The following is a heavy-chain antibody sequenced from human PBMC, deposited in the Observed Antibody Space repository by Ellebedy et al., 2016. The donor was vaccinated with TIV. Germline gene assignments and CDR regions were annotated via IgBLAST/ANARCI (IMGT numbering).Heavy chain of an antibody. J-gene: IGHJ6*02. CDR1: GFTFSSCS. V-gene: IGHV3-21*01. CDR3: ARGGNVDTAMAYYYGMDV. CDR2: ISSTSSYI. Sequence: GGSLRLSCAASGFTFSSCSMNWVRQAPGTGQEWVSSISSTSSYIYYADSVKGRFTISIDNAKNSLYLQMNSLRAEDTAVYYCARGGNVDTAMAYYYGMDVWGQGTTVTVSS. D-gene: IGHD5-18*01.